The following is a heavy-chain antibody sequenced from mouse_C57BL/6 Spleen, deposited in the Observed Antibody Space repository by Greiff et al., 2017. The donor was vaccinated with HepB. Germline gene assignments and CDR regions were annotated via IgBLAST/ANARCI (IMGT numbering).Heavy chain of an antibody. Sequence: QVQLQQPGAELVKPGASVKLSCKASGYTFTSYWMQWVKQRPGQGLEWIGEIDPSDSYTNYNQKFKGKATLTVDTSSSTAYMQLSSLTSEDSAVYYCASYYSNYGAFDYWGQGTPLTVSS. D-gene: IGHD2-5*01. V-gene: IGHV1-50*01. CDR1: GYTFTSYW. J-gene: IGHJ2*01. CDR2: IDPSDSYT. CDR3: ASYYSNYGAFDY.